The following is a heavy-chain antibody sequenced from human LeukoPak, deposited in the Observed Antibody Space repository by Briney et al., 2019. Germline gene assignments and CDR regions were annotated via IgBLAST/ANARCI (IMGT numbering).Heavy chain of an antibody. CDR3: ARGATWNDVNY. CDR2: INSDGSST. D-gene: IGHD1-1*01. CDR1: GFTFSSYW. V-gene: IGHV3-74*01. J-gene: IGHJ4*02. Sequence: QPGGSLRLSCAASGFTFSSYWMHWVRQAPGKGLVWVSCINSDGSSTSYADSVKGRFTISRDNAKNTLHLQMNSLRAEDTAVYYCARGATWNDVNYWGQGTLVTVSS.